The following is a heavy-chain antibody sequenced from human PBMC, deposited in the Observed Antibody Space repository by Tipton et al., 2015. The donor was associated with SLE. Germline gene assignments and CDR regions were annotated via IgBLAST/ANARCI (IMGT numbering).Heavy chain of an antibody. CDR2: ISGSDGST. J-gene: IGHJ4*02. CDR1: RFTFINYA. V-gene: IGHV3-23*01. Sequence: SLRLSCAASRFTFINYAMSWVRQAPGKGLEWVSAISGSDGSTYYADSVKGRFTISRDNSKDTLYLQMNSLRAEDTAVYFCAKDYRPYSGIPRGHFDYWGQGTLVTVSS. D-gene: IGHD1-26*01. CDR3: AKDYRPYSGIPRGHFDY.